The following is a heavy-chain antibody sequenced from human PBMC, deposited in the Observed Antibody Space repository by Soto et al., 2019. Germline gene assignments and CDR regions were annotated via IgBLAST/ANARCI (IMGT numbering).Heavy chain of an antibody. CDR3: STGTPAED. CDR1: GFTVSNSH. CDR2: LYSGGTT. J-gene: IGHJ4*02. Sequence: EVQLVESGGGLVQPGGSLRLSCAASGFTVSNSHMTWVRQAPGRGLEWVSVLYSGGTTYYADSVKGRFTISRDNSKNTLYLQMDSLRAEDPAVYYCSTGTPAEDWGQGTLVTVSP. D-gene: IGHD1-7*01. V-gene: IGHV3-66*01.